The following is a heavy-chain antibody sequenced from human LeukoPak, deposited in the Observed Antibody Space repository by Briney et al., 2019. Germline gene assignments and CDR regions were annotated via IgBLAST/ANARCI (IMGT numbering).Heavy chain of an antibody. J-gene: IGHJ4*02. CDR3: ARVGHSWEKETGYSSGWAFDY. CDR1: GGSISSYY. Sequence: PSETLSLTCTVSGGSISSYYWSWIRQPPGKGLEWIGYIYYSGSTNYNPSLKSRVTISVDTSKNQFSLKLSSVTAADTAVYYCARVGHSWEKETGYSSGWAFDYWGQGTLVTVSS. V-gene: IGHV4-59*01. CDR2: IYYSGST. D-gene: IGHD6-19*01.